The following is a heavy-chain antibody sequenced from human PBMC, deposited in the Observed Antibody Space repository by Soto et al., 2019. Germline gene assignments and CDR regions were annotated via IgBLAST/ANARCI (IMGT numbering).Heavy chain of an antibody. J-gene: IGHJ4*02. V-gene: IGHV1-69*13. CDR3: ARGSHSPGIAVAGYYY. CDR1: GVPFSSYA. CDR2: IIPMFGTA. Sequence: SVKVSCKASGVPFSSYAISWVRQAPGQGLEWMGGIIPMFGTANYAQKFQGRVTITADESTSTGYVELSSLTSEDTAMYYCARGSHSPGIAVAGYYYWGQGTLVTVSS. D-gene: IGHD6-19*01.